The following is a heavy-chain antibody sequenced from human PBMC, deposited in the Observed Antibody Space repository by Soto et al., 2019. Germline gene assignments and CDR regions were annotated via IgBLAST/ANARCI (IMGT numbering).Heavy chain of an antibody. D-gene: IGHD1-26*01. CDR2: IIPIFGTA. V-gene: IGHV1-69*06. CDR3: ARVGSAGSYYAYYYGMDV. CDR1: GGTFSSYA. Sequence: QVQLVQSGAEVKKPGSSVKVSCKASGGTFSSYAISWVRQAPGQGLEWMGGIIPIFGTANYAQKFQGRVTITADKSTRTAYMELSSLRSEDTAVYYCARVGSAGSYYAYYYGMDVWGQGTTVTVSS. J-gene: IGHJ6*02.